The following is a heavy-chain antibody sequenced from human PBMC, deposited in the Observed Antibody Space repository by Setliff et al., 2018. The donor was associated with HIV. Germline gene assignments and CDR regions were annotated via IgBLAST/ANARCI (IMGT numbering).Heavy chain of an antibody. V-gene: IGHV1-8*02. CDR2: MNPDNGKT. Sequence: ASVKVSCKASGYTFGIYGIYWVRQATGQGPEWMGWMNPDNGKTGYAQTFQGRVTMTKDTSTSTAYMELRGLRSEDTAVYYCARGGRRSYYYYFHMDVWGKGTTVTVSS. J-gene: IGHJ6*03. CDR3: ARGGRRSYYYYFHMDV. CDR1: GYTFGIYG.